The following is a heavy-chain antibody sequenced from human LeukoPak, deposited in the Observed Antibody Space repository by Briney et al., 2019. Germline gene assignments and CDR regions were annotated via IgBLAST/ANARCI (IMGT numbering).Heavy chain of an antibody. CDR2: MNPNSGNT. CDR3: ARGRTYSSSWFRRPARASMDV. V-gene: IGHV1-8*02. CDR1: GGTFSSYA. D-gene: IGHD6-13*01. J-gene: IGHJ6*02. Sequence: VASVTASCTASGGTFSSYAINWVRQATGQGLEWMGWMNPNSGNTGYAQKFQGRVTMTRYTSISTAYMELSSLRSEDTAVYCCARGRTYSSSWFRRPARASMDVWGQGPTVTVSS.